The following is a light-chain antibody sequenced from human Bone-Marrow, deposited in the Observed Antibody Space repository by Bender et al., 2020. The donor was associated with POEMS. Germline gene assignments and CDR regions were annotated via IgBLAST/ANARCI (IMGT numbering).Light chain of an antibody. CDR1: SSDVGDYNF. J-gene: IGLJ3*02. V-gene: IGLV2-23*01. CDR3: CSYAGHYSWL. CDR2: EHD. Sequence: QSALTQPASVSGSPGQSITISCAGTSSDVGDYNFVSWFQQHPGNAPKLIILEHDTRPTGVCSRFSGHRCDNAAPLPIWGPQADDECEYQFCSYAGHYSWLFGGGTKLTVL.